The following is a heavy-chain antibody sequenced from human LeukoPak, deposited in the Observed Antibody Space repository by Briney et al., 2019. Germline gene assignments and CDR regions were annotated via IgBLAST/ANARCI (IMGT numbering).Heavy chain of an antibody. Sequence: SETLSLTCAVYGGSFSGYYWSWIRQPPGKGLEWIGEINHSGSTYYNPSLKSRVTISVDTSKNQFSLKLSSVTAADTAVYYCARESGSSSWYFPYYFDYWGQGTLVTVSS. CDR2: INHSGST. J-gene: IGHJ4*02. V-gene: IGHV4-34*01. CDR3: ARESGSSSWYFPYYFDY. D-gene: IGHD6-13*01. CDR1: GGSFSGYY.